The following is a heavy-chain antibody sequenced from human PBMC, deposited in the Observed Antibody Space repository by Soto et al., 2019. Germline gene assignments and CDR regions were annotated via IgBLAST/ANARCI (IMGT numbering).Heavy chain of an antibody. J-gene: IGHJ4*02. Sequence: GGSLRLSCAAAGFTFSSYEMNWVRQVPGKGLVWVSRINGDGSQTTYADSVRGRLTVSRDNAKNTLYLQMNNLRVEDTAVYYCAGDSPYDSTVAGDYWGQGTLVTVSS. D-gene: IGHD3-22*01. CDR1: GFTFSSYE. V-gene: IGHV3-74*01. CDR3: AGDSPYDSTVAGDY. CDR2: INGDGSQT.